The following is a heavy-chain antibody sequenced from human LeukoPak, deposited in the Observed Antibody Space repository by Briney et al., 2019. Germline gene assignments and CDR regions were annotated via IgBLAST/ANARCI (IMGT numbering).Heavy chain of an antibody. CDR3: ASVLRYFPYGMDV. CDR1: GGTFSSYA. J-gene: IGHJ6*02. CDR2: IIPILGIA. Sequence: ASVKVSCKASGGTFSSYAISWVRQAPGQGLEWMGRIIPILGIANYAQKFQGRVTITADKSTSTAYMELGSLRSEDTAVYYCASVLRYFPYGMDVWGQGTTVTVSS. D-gene: IGHD3-9*01. V-gene: IGHV1-69*04.